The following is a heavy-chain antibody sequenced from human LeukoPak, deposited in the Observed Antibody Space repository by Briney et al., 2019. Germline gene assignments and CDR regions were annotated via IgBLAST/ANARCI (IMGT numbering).Heavy chain of an antibody. CDR2: INPNSGGT. Sequence: ASVKVSCKASGYTFISYDISWVRQAPGQGLEWMGWINPNSGGTNYAQKFQGRVTMTRDTSISTAYMELSRLRSDDTAVYYCARGPERDIVVVPAAGFDPWGQGTLVTVSS. CDR1: GYTFISYD. D-gene: IGHD2-2*01. J-gene: IGHJ5*02. V-gene: IGHV1-2*02. CDR3: ARGPERDIVVVPAAGFDP.